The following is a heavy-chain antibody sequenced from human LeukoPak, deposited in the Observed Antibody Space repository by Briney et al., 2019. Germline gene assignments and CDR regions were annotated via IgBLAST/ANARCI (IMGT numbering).Heavy chain of an antibody. D-gene: IGHD2-2*01. CDR1: GYSFTDYY. CDR3: ARKDIVVVPAAPGRYYYYYMDV. Sequence: ASVKVSCKASGYSFTDYYMYWVRQAPGQGLEWMGWINPNSGGTNYAQKFQGRVTMTRDTSISTAYMELSRLRSDDTAVYYCARKDIVVVPAAPGRYYYYYMDVWGKGTTVTVSS. CDR2: INPNSGGT. J-gene: IGHJ6*03. V-gene: IGHV1-2*02.